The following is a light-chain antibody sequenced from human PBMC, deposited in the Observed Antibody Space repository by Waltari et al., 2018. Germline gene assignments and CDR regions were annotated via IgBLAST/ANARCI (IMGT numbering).Light chain of an antibody. CDR1: QSVLHSSNNKNY. Sequence: TVVTQSPASLPVSLGERATIHCKSSQSVLHSSNNKNYLAWYQKKPGQPPKLLIFWASTRESGVPDRFSGSGSGTDFTLTISNLQTADVAVYYCQQYYSFPPTFGQGTKVEIK. J-gene: IGKJ1*01. CDR3: QQYYSFPPT. CDR2: WAS. V-gene: IGKV4-1*01.